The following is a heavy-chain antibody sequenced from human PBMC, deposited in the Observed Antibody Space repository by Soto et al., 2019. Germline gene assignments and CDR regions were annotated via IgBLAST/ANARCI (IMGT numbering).Heavy chain of an antibody. D-gene: IGHD3-22*01. V-gene: IGHV3-23*01. CDR2: ISRYGDIT. Sequence: EVQLLESGGDLIQPGGSLRLSCAASGFTFNIYAMTWVRQAPGTGLEWVSAISRYGDITYYADSVEGRFTISRDKSKNTMYLQMSRLRAEDSDVYYCAYDRYLDHDSRGYLFDNGGKGNLVTVDS. CDR3: AYDRYLDHDSRGYLFDN. J-gene: IGHJ4*02. CDR1: GFTFNIYA.